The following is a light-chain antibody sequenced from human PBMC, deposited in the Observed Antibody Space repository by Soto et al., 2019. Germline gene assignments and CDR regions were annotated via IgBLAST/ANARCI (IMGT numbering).Light chain of an antibody. V-gene: IGKV3-11*01. J-gene: IGKJ4*01. Sequence: EIVLPQSPGTLSLSPGERATLSCRASQSVGSQLAWYQQKPGQAPRLLIYEASNRATGIPARFSGSGSGTDFTLTISIQDPEDLALDYGQQRSDWPLTFGGGTQVEIK. CDR1: QSVGSQ. CDR2: EAS. CDR3: QQRSDWPLT.